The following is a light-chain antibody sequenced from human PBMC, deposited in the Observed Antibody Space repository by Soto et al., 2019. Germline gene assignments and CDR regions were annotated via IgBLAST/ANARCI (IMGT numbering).Light chain of an antibody. CDR2: EVS. J-gene: IGLJ1*01. Sequence: QPVLTQPASVSGSPGQSITSSCTGTSSDVGSYNLVSWYQQHPGKAPKLMIYEVSKRPSGVSNRFSGSKSGNTASLTISGLQAEDESDYYCCSYAGSSYVFGTGTKVTV. CDR3: CSYAGSSYV. V-gene: IGLV2-23*02. CDR1: SSDVGSYNL.